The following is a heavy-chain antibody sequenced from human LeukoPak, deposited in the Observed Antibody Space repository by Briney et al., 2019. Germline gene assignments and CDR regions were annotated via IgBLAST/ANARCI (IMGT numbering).Heavy chain of an antibody. Sequence: PGGSLRLSCAASGFTFSSYSMNWVRQAPGKGLEWVSSISSSGSYIYYADSVKGRFTISRDNAKNSLYLQMNSLRAEDTAVYYCARPRVVPAPDDAFDIWGQGTMVTVSS. V-gene: IGHV3-21*01. D-gene: IGHD2-2*01. CDR3: ARPRVVPAPDDAFDI. J-gene: IGHJ3*02. CDR1: GFTFSSYS. CDR2: ISSSGSYI.